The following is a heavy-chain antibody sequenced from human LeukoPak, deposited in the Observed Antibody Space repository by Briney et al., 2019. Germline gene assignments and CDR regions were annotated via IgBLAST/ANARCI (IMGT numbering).Heavy chain of an antibody. CDR2: ISAYNGNT. V-gene: IGHV1-18*01. J-gene: IGHJ5*02. CDR3: ARDEYYDFWSGYTTGFDP. Sequence: ASVKVSCKASGYTFTSYGISWVRQAPGQGLEWMGWISAYNGNTNYAQKLQGRVTMTTDTSTSTAYMELRSLRSDDTAVYYCARDEYYDFWSGYTTGFDPWGQGTLVTVSS. CDR1: GYTFTSYG. D-gene: IGHD3-3*01.